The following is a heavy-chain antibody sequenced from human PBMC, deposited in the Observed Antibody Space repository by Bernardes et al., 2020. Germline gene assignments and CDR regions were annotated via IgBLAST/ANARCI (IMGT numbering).Heavy chain of an antibody. V-gene: IGHV1-18*01. Sequence: ASVKVSCKASGYSFTSYAINWVRQAPGEGLEWMGWISSYNGHTIYAQKFQGRVTMTTDTSTSTVYMDLRSLRSDDTAVYYCAREASGVKRFFDWVPPQDWFDPWGQGTLVTVSS. CDR1: GYSFTSYA. CDR2: ISSYNGHT. CDR3: AREASGVKRFFDWVPPQDWFDP. D-gene: IGHD3-9*01. J-gene: IGHJ5*02.